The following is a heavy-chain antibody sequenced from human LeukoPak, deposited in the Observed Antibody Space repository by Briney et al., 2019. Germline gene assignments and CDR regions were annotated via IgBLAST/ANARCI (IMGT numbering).Heavy chain of an antibody. CDR2: INHSGST. CDR1: GGSFSGYY. D-gene: IGHD7-27*01. V-gene: IGHV4-34*01. Sequence: SETLSLTCAVYGGSFSGYYWSWIRQPPGKGLEWIGEINHSGSTNYNPSLKSRVTISVDTSKNQFSLKLSSVTAADTAVYYCARSPKRNWGSADFDFWGQGTLVTVSS. J-gene: IGHJ4*02. CDR3: ARSPKRNWGSADFDF.